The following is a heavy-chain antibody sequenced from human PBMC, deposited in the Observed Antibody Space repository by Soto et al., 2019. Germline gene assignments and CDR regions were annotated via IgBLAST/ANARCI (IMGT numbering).Heavy chain of an antibody. V-gene: IGHV1-3*01. D-gene: IGHD6-19*01. CDR3: ARDSSGWSRYYYYYGMDV. Sequence: ASVKGSCKASGYTFTSYARHWVRQAPGQRLEWMGWINAGNGNTRYSQNFQGRVTITRGTSASTAYMELSSLRSADTAVYYCARDSSGWSRYYYYYGMDVWGQGTTVTVSS. J-gene: IGHJ6*02. CDR1: GYTFTSYA. CDR2: INAGNGNT.